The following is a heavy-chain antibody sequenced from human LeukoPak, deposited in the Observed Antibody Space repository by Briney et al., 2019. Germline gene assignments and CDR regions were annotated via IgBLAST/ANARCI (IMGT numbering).Heavy chain of an antibody. D-gene: IGHD4-11*01. CDR2: IYTSGST. CDR1: GGSISSYY. CDR3: ARQRTLQPEDAFDI. J-gene: IGHJ3*02. Sequence: SETLSLTCTVSGGSISSYYWSWIRQPPGKGLEWIGYIYTSGSTNCNPSLKSRVTISVDTSKNQFSLKLSSVTAADTAVYYCARQRTLQPEDAFDIWGQGTMVTVSS. V-gene: IGHV4-4*09.